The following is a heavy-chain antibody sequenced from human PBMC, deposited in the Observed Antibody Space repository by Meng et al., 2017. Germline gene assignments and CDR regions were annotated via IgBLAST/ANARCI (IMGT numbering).Heavy chain of an antibody. CDR2: ISGSGGST. D-gene: IGHD1-14*01. J-gene: IGHJ6*02. CDR3: AKDYHAITAAYGMDV. Sequence: ESLKISCAASGFTFSRYAMSWVLQAPGKGLEWVSAISGSGGSTYYADSVTGRFTITRDNSKNTLYLQMNSLRAEDTAVYYCAKDYHAITAAYGMDVWGQGTTVTVSS. CDR1: GFTFSRYA. V-gene: IGHV3-23*01.